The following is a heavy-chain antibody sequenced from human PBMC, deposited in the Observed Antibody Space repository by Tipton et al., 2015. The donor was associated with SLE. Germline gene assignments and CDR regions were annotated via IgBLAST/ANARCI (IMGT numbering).Heavy chain of an antibody. CDR1: GFTFSRYS. V-gene: IGHV3-21*04. CDR3: ARDRRAYYFASGSSFDF. D-gene: IGHD3-10*01. J-gene: IGHJ4*02. Sequence: GSLRLSCVASGFTFSRYSMNWVRQAPGKGLEWVSSITSSSSHMYYADSVKGRFTISRDTSKNTLYLQMNSLRAEDTALYYCARDRRAYYFASGSSFDFWGQGSLVTVSS. CDR2: ITSSSSHM.